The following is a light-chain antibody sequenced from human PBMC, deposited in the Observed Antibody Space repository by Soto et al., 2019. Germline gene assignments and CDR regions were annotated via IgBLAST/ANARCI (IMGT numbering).Light chain of an antibody. J-gene: IGKJ4*01. V-gene: IGKV3-20*01. Sequence: EFVLTQSPGTLSLSPGERATLSCRASQSVSSSFLAWYQQKPGQAPRILIYGASTRATGIPDRFSGSGSGTDSPLTISSLEPEDFVVYYCQQYGSSPPLTFGGGTKVEIE. CDR1: QSVSSSF. CDR3: QQYGSSPPLT. CDR2: GAS.